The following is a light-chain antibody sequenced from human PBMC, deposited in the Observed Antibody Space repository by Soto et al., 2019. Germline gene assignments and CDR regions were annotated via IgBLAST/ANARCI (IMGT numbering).Light chain of an antibody. J-gene: IGKJ4*02. V-gene: IGKV1-33*01. CDR2: DAS. CDR1: QDISNY. Sequence: DIQMTQSPSSLSASVGDRVTITCQASQDISNYLNWYQQKPGKAPKLLIYDASNLETGVPSRFSGSGSGTDFTFTISSLQPEDIATYYCPQYDNLFGGGTKVEIK. CDR3: PQYDNL.